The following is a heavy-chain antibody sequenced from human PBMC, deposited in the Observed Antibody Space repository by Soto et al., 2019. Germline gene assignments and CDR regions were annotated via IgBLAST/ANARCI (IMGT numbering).Heavy chain of an antibody. CDR1: GTSISSSYW. Sequence: SETLSLTCVVSGTSISSSYWWTWVRQAPGKGLEWIGEMYHSGITNYNPSLKSRVTISVDRSKNQFSLKLTSVTAADMAMYYCARPKTIGAAAGKGWFDPWGQGTLVTVSS. V-gene: IGHV4-4*02. J-gene: IGHJ5*02. CDR2: MYHSGIT. CDR3: ARPKTIGAAAGKGWFDP. D-gene: IGHD6-13*01.